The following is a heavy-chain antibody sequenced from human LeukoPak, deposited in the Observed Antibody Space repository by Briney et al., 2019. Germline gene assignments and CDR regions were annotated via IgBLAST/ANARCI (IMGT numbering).Heavy chain of an antibody. J-gene: IGHJ4*02. CDR2: LRGNDET. CDR1: GISFRNYA. Sequence: AGSLRLSCAASGISFRNYAMSWVGPAPARGPEWVSSLRGNDETFYADSVKGRFTLSRDDSRNTVYLQLNNLRVEDTAIYYCARASWVSDPDAVRWGQGTQVTVSS. CDR3: ARASWVSDPDAVR. D-gene: IGHD3-10*01. V-gene: IGHV3-23*01.